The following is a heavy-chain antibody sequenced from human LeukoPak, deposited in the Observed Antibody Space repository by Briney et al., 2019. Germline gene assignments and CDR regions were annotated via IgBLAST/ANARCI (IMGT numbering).Heavy chain of an antibody. CDR1: GGSFSGYY. CDR2: INHSGST. CDR3: ARVPGFYSSGLYFDY. V-gene: IGHV4-34*01. J-gene: IGHJ4*02. Sequence: PSETLSLTCAVYGGSFSGYYWSWIRQPPGKGLEWIGEINHSGSTNYNPPLKSRVTISVDTSKNQFSLKLSSVTAADTAVYYCARVPGFYSSGLYFDYWGQGTLVTVSS. D-gene: IGHD6-19*01.